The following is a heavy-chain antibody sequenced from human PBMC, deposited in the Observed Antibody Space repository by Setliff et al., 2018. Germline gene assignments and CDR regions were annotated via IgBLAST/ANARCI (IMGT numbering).Heavy chain of an antibody. D-gene: IGHD6-19*01. CDR3: ARVRGASSGWYHYSY. Sequence: ASVKVSCKASGYTFTSYGISWVRQAPGQGLEWMGWISAYNGNTNYAQKLQGRVTISTDTSTSTAYMELRSLRSDNTAVYYCARVRGASSGWYHYSYWGQGTLVTVS. V-gene: IGHV1-18*01. CDR1: GYTFTSYG. CDR2: ISAYNGNT. J-gene: IGHJ4*02.